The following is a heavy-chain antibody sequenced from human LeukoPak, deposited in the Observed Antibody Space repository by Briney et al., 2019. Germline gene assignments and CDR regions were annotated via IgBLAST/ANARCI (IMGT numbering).Heavy chain of an antibody. CDR2: IYYSGST. Sequence: AETLSLTCTVSGGSISSYYWSWIRQPPGKGLEWVGYIYYSGSTNYNPSLKSRVTISVDTSKNQFSLKLSSVTATDTAVYYCARAPDPYYFDHWGQGTLVTVSS. CDR3: ARAPDPYYFDH. V-gene: IGHV4-59*01. CDR1: GGSISSYY. J-gene: IGHJ4*02.